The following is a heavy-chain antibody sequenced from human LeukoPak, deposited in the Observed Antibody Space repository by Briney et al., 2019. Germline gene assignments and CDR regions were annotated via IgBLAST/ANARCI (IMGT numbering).Heavy chain of an antibody. Sequence: PGGSLRLSGAGSGIAFSSQWMHWVRQAPGKGLVWVSRINSDGSIITYAGSVKGRFTISRDNAKNTLYLQMNSLRAEDTAVYYCARSLVGGTSGPGYWGQGTLVTVSS. V-gene: IGHV3-74*01. CDR2: INSDGSII. J-gene: IGHJ4*02. D-gene: IGHD1-26*01. CDR1: GIAFSSQW. CDR3: ARSLVGGTSGPGY.